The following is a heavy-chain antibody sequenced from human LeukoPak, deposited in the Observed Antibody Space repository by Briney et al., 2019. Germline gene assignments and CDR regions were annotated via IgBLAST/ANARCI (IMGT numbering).Heavy chain of an antibody. CDR3: ARLIVRDNILTGYDY. Sequence: KPSQTLSLTCTVSGGSISSGSYYWSWIRQPAGKGLEWIGRIYTSGSTNYNPSLKNRVTISVDMSEKRVSLKLSSVTAADSAVYYCARLIVRDNILTGYDYWGQGTLVTVSS. V-gene: IGHV4-61*02. D-gene: IGHD3-9*01. CDR1: GGSISSGSYY. J-gene: IGHJ4*02. CDR2: IYTSGST.